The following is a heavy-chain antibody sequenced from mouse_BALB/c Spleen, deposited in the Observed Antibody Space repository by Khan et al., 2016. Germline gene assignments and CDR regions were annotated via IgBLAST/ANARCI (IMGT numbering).Heavy chain of an antibody. D-gene: IGHD1-1*01. CDR1: GYTFTSYW. V-gene: IGHV1-7*01. CDR3: ASTTVVAYFDY. Sequence: QVQLKQSGAELAKPGASVKMSCKASGYTFTSYWMHWVKQRPGQGLEWIGYINPSTGYTEYNQKFKDKATLTADKSSSTAYMQLSSLTSEDSAVYYCASTTVVAYFDYWGQGTTLTVSS. CDR2: INPSTGYT. J-gene: IGHJ2*01.